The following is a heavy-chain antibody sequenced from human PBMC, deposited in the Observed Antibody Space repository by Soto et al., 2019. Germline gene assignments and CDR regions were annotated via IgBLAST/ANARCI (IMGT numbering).Heavy chain of an antibody. CDR2: IYYSGST. V-gene: IGHV4-31*03. CDR3: ARVAIVATMAARGYYYYYGMDV. CDR1: GGSISSGGYY. D-gene: IGHD5-12*01. J-gene: IGHJ6*02. Sequence: KPSETLSLTCTVSGGSISSGGYYWSWIRQHPGKGLEWIGYIYYSGSTYYNPSLKSRVTISVDTSKNQFSLKLSSVTAADTAVYYCARVAIVATMAARGYYYYYGMDVWGQGTTVTVSS.